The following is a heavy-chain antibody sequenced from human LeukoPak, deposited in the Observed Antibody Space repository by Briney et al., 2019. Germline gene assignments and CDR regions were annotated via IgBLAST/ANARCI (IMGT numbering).Heavy chain of an antibody. D-gene: IGHD2-2*01. CDR2: IWYDGSNK. V-gene: IGHV3-33*01. CDR1: GFTFSSYG. J-gene: IGHJ4*02. Sequence: PGGSLRPSCAASGFTFSSYGMHWVRQAPGKGLEWVAVIWYDGSNKYYADSVKGRFTISRDNSKNTFYLQMNSLRAEDTAVYYCARDELGYCSSTSCYPFDYWGQGTLVTVSS. CDR3: ARDELGYCSSTSCYPFDY.